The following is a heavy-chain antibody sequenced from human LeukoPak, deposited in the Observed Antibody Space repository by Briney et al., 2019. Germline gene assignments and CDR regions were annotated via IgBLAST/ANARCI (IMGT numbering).Heavy chain of an antibody. J-gene: IGHJ4*02. CDR3: AKDLWRYFDWLLPDY. D-gene: IGHD3-9*01. CDR1: GFTFSSYA. V-gene: IGHV3-23*01. CDR2: ISGSGGST. Sequence: GGSLRLSCAASGFTFSSYAMSWVRQAPGKGLEWVSAISGSGGSTYYADSVKGRFTISRDNSKSTLYLQMNSLRAEDTAVYYCAKDLWRYFDWLLPDYWGQGTLVTVSS.